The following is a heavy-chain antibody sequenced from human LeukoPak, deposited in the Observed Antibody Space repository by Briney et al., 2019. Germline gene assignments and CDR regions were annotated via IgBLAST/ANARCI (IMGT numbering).Heavy chain of an antibody. CDR1: GFTFDDYG. CDR3: AREAYYYGSGSYIYWFDP. V-gene: IGHV3-20*04. Sequence: GGSLRLSCAASGFTFDDYGMSWVRQAPGKGLEWFSGINWNGGSTGYADSVKGRFTISRDNAKNSLYLQMNSLRAEDTALYYCAREAYYYGSGSYIYWFDPWGQGTLVTVSS. J-gene: IGHJ5*02. D-gene: IGHD3-10*01. CDR2: INWNGGST.